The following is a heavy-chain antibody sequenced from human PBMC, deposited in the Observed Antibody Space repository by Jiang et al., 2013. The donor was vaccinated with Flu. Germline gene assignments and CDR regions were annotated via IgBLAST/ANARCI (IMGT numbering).Heavy chain of an antibody. Sequence: VQLLESGGGLVQPGGSLRLSCAASGFIFNNYVMKWVRQAPGKGLEWVASVDGSGGQTFYRNSVKGRFTISRDNSKNTLSLQMASLRAEDTAVYYCAKKSIPVRGPDFGIDVWGQGTTVTVSS. V-gene: IGHV3-23*01. CDR1: GFIFNNYV. CDR2: VDGSGGQT. J-gene: IGHJ6*02. CDR3: AKKSIPVRGPDFGIDV. D-gene: IGHD2-21*01.